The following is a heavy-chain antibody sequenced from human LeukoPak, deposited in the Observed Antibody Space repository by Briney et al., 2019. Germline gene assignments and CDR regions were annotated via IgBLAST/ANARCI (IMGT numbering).Heavy chain of an antibody. Sequence: GGSLGLSCAASGFTVSSNYMSWVRQAPGKGLEWVSVIYSGGDTYYADSVKGRFTISRDNSKNTLYLQMSTLRAEDTAVYYCARASGYSGYDPFDYWGQGTLVTVSS. V-gene: IGHV3-53*01. D-gene: IGHD5-12*01. CDR3: ARASGYSGYDPFDY. CDR1: GFTVSSNY. CDR2: IYSGGDT. J-gene: IGHJ4*02.